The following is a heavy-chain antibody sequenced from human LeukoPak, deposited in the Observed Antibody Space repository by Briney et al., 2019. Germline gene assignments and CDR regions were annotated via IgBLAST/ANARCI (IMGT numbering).Heavy chain of an antibody. J-gene: IGHJ6*03. CDR3: ASGRTIFYYYMDV. V-gene: IGHV1-2*02. CDR2: INPNSGGT. D-gene: IGHD3-3*02. CDR1: GYTFTGYY. Sequence: ASVKVSCKASGYTFTGYYMHWLRQAPGQGLEWMGWINPNSGGTNYAQKFQGRVTMTRDTSISTVYMELSRLKFDDTAVYYCASGRTIFYYYMDVWGKGTTVTISS.